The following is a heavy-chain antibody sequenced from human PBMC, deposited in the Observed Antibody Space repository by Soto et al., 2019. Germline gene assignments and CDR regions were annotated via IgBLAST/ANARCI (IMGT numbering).Heavy chain of an antibody. CDR2: IYYSGST. CDR3: ATQIFWSGYYSGIGESGNWFDP. CDR1: GGSISSGGYY. V-gene: IGHV4-31*03. D-gene: IGHD3-3*01. J-gene: IGHJ5*02. Sequence: SETLSLTCTVSGGSISSGGYYWSWIRQHPGKGLEWIGYIYYSGSTYYNPSLKSRVTISVDTSKNQFSLKLSSVTAADTAVYYCATQIFWSGYYSGIGESGNWFDPWGQGTLVTVSS.